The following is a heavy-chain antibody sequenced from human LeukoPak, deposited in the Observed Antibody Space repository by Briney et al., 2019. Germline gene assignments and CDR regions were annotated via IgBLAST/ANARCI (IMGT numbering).Heavy chain of an antibody. V-gene: IGHV3-23*01. CDR3: AKESSNTAMVSGSFDP. D-gene: IGHD5-18*01. J-gene: IGHJ5*02. Sequence: GGSLRLSCAASGFTFSSYGMHWVRQAPGKGLEWVSAISGSGGSTYYADSVKGRFTISRDNSKNTLYLQMNSLRAEDTAVYYCAKESSNTAMVSGSFDPWGQGTLVTVSS. CDR1: GFTFSSYG. CDR2: ISGSGGST.